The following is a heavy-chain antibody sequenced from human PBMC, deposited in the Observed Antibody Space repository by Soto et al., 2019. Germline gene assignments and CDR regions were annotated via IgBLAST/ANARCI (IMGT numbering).Heavy chain of an antibody. CDR3: ASPIHYYDSSGSDY. Sequence: QVQLVQSGAEVKKPGSSVKVSCKASGGTFSSYAISWVRQAPGQGLEWMGGIIPIFGTANYAQKFQGRVTITADKSTSTAYLELSSLRSEDTAVYYCASPIHYYDSSGSDYWGQGTLVTVSS. D-gene: IGHD3-22*01. V-gene: IGHV1-69*06. CDR2: IIPIFGTA. CDR1: GGTFSSYA. J-gene: IGHJ4*02.